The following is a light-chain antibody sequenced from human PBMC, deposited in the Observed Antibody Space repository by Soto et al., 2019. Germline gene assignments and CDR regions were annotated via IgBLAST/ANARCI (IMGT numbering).Light chain of an antibody. CDR2: EVS. V-gene: IGLV2-8*01. Sequence: QSVLTQPPSASGSPGQSVTISCTGTSSDVGGYNYVSWYQQHPGKAPKLIISEVSKRPSGVPDRFSGSKSGNTASLTVSGLQAEDEADYYCTSQAGSNNYVFGNGTKLTV. CDR3: TSQAGSNNYV. J-gene: IGLJ1*01. CDR1: SSDVGGYNY.